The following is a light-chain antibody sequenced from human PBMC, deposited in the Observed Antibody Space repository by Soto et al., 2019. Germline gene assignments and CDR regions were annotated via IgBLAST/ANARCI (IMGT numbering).Light chain of an antibody. Sequence: DIQMTQSPSSLSASVGDRVTITCRASQSISSYLNWYQQKPGKAPKLLIYAASSLQSGVPSRFSGSGSETDFALTISSLQPEDFATYYCQQSYSTLASTFGQGTKVDIK. CDR2: AAS. J-gene: IGKJ1*01. CDR1: QSISSY. V-gene: IGKV1-39*01. CDR3: QQSYSTLAST.